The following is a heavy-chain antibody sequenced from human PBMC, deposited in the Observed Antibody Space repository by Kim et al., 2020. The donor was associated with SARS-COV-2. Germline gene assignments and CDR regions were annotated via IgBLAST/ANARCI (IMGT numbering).Heavy chain of an antibody. CDR2: ITWNSGSI. J-gene: IGHJ4*02. V-gene: IGHV3-9*01. CDR3: AKEGYGSGYFDY. CDR1: GFTFGDYA. Sequence: GGSLRLSCAASGFTFGDYAMHWVRQAPGKGLEWVSGITWNSGSIAYADSVKGRFTISRDNAKNSLYLLMNSLRAEDTALYYCAKEGYGSGYFDYWGPGTL. D-gene: IGHD3-10*01.